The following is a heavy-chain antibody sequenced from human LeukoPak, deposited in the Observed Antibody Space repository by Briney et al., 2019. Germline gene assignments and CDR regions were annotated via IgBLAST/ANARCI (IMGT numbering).Heavy chain of an antibody. Sequence: GGSLRLSCAASGFTFSSYEMNWVRQAPGKGLEWVSYISSSGSTIYYADSVKGRFTISRDNAKKSLYLQMNSLRAEDTAVYYCARGHYDSRIFDYWGQGTLVTVSS. CDR2: ISSSGSTI. V-gene: IGHV3-48*03. CDR1: GFTFSSYE. CDR3: ARGHYDSRIFDY. J-gene: IGHJ4*02. D-gene: IGHD3-22*01.